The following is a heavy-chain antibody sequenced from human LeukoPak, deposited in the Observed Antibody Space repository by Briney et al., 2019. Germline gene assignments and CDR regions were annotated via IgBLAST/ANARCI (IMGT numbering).Heavy chain of an antibody. D-gene: IGHD3-10*02. Sequence: PGGSLRLSCAASGFTFDDYTIHWVRQAPGKGLEWVSYISSSGSTIYYADSVKGRFTISRDNAKNSLYLQMNSLRAEDTAVYYCAELGITMIGGVWGKGTTVTISS. J-gene: IGHJ6*04. CDR2: ISSSGSTI. CDR3: AELGITMIGGV. CDR1: GFTFDDYT. V-gene: IGHV3-48*03.